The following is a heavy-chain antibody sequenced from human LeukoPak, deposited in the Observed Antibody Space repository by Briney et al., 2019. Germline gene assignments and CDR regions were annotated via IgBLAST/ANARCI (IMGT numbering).Heavy chain of an antibody. CDR1: GFTFSSYA. J-gene: IGHJ6*03. CDR2: IRSKANSYAT. D-gene: IGHD3-3*01. Sequence: GGSLRLSCAASGFTFSSYAMSWVRQASGKGLEWVGRIRSKANSYATTYAASVKGRFTISRDDSKNTAYLQMNSLKTEDTAVYYCGHDFYYMDVWGKGTAVTVSS. V-gene: IGHV3-73*01. CDR3: GHDFYYMDV.